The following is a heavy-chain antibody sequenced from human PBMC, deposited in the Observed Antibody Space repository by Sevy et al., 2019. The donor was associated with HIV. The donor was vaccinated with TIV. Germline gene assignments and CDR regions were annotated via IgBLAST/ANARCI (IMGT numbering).Heavy chain of an antibody. D-gene: IGHD3-16*02. J-gene: IGHJ3*02. CDR3: AREGLSYSGGTDDAFDI. Sequence: ASVKVSCKASGGTFSSYAISWVRQAPGQGLEWMGRIIPIFGTANYAQKFQGRVTITADESTSTAYMELSSLRSEDTAVYYCAREGLSYSGGTDDAFDIWGQGTMVTVSS. CDR1: GGTFSSYA. CDR2: IIPIFGTA. V-gene: IGHV1-69*13.